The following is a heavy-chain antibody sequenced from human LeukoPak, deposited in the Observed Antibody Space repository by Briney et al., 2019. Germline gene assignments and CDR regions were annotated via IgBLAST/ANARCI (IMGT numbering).Heavy chain of an antibody. D-gene: IGHD2-15*01. CDR3: ARDWRQDNAFDL. CDR1: EFRFGGHQ. Sequence: GGSLKLSGAASEFRFGGHQMSWVGQAPGKGPGWVAKIIQDGSKEYYLDSVKGRFIISRDNGKNSLYLEMNSLRVEDTAVYYCARDWRQDNAFDLWGRGTMVTVSS. V-gene: IGHV3-7*01. CDR2: IIQDGSKE. J-gene: IGHJ3*01.